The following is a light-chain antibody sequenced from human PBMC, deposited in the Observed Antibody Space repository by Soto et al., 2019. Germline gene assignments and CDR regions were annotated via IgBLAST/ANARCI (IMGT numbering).Light chain of an antibody. Sequence: EIVMPQSPATLSVSPGERATLSCRASQSVSSNLAWYQQKPGQAPRLLIYGASTRATGIPARFSGSGSGTEFTLTISSLQSEDFAVYYCQQYNNWPPGRTFGPGTKVDIK. CDR3: QQYNNWPPGRT. CDR1: QSVSSN. CDR2: GAS. V-gene: IGKV3-15*01. J-gene: IGKJ3*01.